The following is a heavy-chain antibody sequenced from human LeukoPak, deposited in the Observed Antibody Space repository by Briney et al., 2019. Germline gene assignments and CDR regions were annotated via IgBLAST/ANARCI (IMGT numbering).Heavy chain of an antibody. V-gene: IGHV5-51*01. CDR2: IYPGDSDT. CDR3: ARQTKGGITMVRGVLSDAFDI. J-gene: IGHJ3*02. D-gene: IGHD3-10*01. Sequence: GESLKISCKGSGYSFTSYWIGWGRPMPGKGLEWMGIIYPGDSDTRYSPSFQGQVTISADKSISTAYLQWSSLKASDTAMYYCARQTKGGITMVRGVLSDAFDIWGQGTMVTVSS. CDR1: GYSFTSYW.